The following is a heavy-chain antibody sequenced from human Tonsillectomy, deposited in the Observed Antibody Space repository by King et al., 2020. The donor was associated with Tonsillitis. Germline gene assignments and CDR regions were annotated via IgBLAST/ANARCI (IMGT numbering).Heavy chain of an antibody. CDR3: ARVPPLIWFGDHDAFDI. Sequence: LQLVQSGAEVKKPGASVKVSCKASGYTFNTYGISWVRQAPGQGLEWMGWISAYNGNTNYAQKLQGRVTMTTDTSTSTAYMELRSLRSDDTAVYYCARVPPLIWFGDHDAFDIWGQGTMVTVSS. V-gene: IGHV1-18*01. J-gene: IGHJ3*02. CDR1: GYTFNTYG. CDR2: ISAYNGNT. D-gene: IGHD3-10*01.